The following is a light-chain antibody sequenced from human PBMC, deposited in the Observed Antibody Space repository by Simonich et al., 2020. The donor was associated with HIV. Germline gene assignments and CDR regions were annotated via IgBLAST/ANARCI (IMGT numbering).Light chain of an antibody. CDR2: RTN. J-gene: IGLJ3*02. Sequence: QSVLTQPPSASGTPGQRVTISCSGSSSNIGSNFVYWYQQRPGTAPKLLVYRTNQRPSGVPDRFSGSKSGTSASLAISGLRSEDEADYYCGAWDDSLSGPVFGGGSKLTVL. V-gene: IGLV1-47*01. CDR1: SSNIGSNF. CDR3: GAWDDSLSGPV.